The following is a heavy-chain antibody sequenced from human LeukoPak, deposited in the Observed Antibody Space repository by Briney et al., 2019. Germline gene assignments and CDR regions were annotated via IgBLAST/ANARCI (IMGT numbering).Heavy chain of an antibody. CDR3: AKGGLGASLDY. Sequence: PGASLRLSCAASGFTFSSYAMSWVRLAPGKGLEWVSAISGSGGSTYYADSVKGQFTISRDNSKNTLYLRMNSLRAEDTAVYYCAKGGLGASLDYWGQGTLVTVSS. D-gene: IGHD3-16*01. CDR1: GFTFSSYA. CDR2: ISGSGGST. V-gene: IGHV3-23*01. J-gene: IGHJ4*02.